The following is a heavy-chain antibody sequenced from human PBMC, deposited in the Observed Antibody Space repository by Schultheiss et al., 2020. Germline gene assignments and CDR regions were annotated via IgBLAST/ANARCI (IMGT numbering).Heavy chain of an antibody. Sequence: ASVKVSCKASGYTFTGYYMHWVRQAPGQGLEWMGWINPNSGGTNYAQKFQGWVTMTRDTSISTAYMELSRLRSDDTAVYYCARDRGATIYFSPRRGYYGMDVWGQGTTVTGYS. D-gene: IGHD5-12*01. CDR1: GYTFTGYY. CDR3: ARDRGATIYFSPRRGYYGMDV. CDR2: INPNSGGT. J-gene: IGHJ6*02. V-gene: IGHV1-2*04.